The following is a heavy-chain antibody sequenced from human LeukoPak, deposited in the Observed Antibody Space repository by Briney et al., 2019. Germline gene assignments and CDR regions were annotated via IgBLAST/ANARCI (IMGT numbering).Heavy chain of an antibody. CDR3: AGASYSNYAFDP. CDR1: GGSISTSTYY. CDR2: IYYSGTYYSGST. Sequence: SXTLXLTCTVSGGSISTSTYYWTWIRXPPGKGLEWVGYIYYSGTYYSGSTNYNPSLKSRVTMSVDTSKNQFSLKLSSVTAADTAAYYCAGASYSNYAFDPWGQGTLVTVSS. V-gene: IGHV4-61*01. J-gene: IGHJ5*02. D-gene: IGHD4-11*01.